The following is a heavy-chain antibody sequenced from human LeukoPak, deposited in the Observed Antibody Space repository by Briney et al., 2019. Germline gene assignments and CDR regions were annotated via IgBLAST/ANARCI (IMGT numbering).Heavy chain of an antibody. J-gene: IGHJ4*02. CDR2: ISGSGGST. D-gene: IGHD5-12*01. Sequence: PGGSLRLSCAASGFTFSSYAMSWVRQAPGKGLEWVSAISGSGGSTYYADSVKGRFTISRDNAKNSLYLQMNSLRAEDTAVYYCARDLSGYDKGDYWGQGTLVTVSS. V-gene: IGHV3-23*01. CDR1: GFTFSSYA. CDR3: ARDLSGYDKGDY.